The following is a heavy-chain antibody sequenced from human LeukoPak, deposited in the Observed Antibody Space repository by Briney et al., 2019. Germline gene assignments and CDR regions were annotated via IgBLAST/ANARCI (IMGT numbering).Heavy chain of an antibody. CDR1: GFTFSNYA. D-gene: IGHD4-17*01. V-gene: IGHV3-23*01. J-gene: IGHJ3*01. CDR3: AKDPNGDYVGAFDF. CDR2: ITGDGVGT. Sequence: PGGSLRLSCAGSGFTFSNYAVIWVRQAPGRGLEWVSAITGDGVGTRYADSVKGRFTVSRDNFKNTLYLQMNSLRAGDTAVYYCAKDPNGDYVGAFDFWGQGTLVTVSS.